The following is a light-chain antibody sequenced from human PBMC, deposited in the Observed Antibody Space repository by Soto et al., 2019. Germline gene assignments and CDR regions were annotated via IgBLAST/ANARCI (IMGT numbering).Light chain of an antibody. V-gene: IGKV4-1*01. CDR2: WAS. Sequence: DIVMTQSPDSLAVSLGERATINCKSSQSVLYSSNNKNYLAWYQQKPGQPPNLLIYWASTRESGVPDRFSGSGSMTDFTLTISSLQAEDVAVYYCQQYYNTPVTFGQGTKVDIK. CDR3: QQYYNTPVT. J-gene: IGKJ1*01. CDR1: QSVLYSSNNKNY.